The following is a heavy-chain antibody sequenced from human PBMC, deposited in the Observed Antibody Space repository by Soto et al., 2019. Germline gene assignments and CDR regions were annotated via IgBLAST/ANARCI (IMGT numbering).Heavy chain of an antibody. V-gene: IGHV4-34*01. CDR2: INHSGST. CDR3: ARGARGDSSSGYYFDY. CDR1: GGSFSGYY. Sequence: SETLSLTCAVYGGSFSGYYWSWIRQPPGKGLEWIGEINHSGSTNYNPSLKSRVPISVDTSKNQFSLKLSSVTAADTAVYYCARGARGDSSSGYYFDYWGQGTLVTVSS. D-gene: IGHD6-13*01. J-gene: IGHJ4*02.